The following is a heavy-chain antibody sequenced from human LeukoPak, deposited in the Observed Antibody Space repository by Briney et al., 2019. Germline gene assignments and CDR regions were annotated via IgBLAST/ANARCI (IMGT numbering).Heavy chain of an antibody. J-gene: IGHJ4*02. D-gene: IGHD2-15*01. Sequence: PGGSLRLSCAASGFTFSNYTMSWVRQAPGKGLEWVSAISGSGGTTYYADSVKGRFTLSRDNSKNTLYLQMNSLRAEDTAVYYCAKRYCSGGSCYPYDYWGQGTLVTVSS. CDR2: ISGSGGTT. CDR3: AKRYCSGGSCYPYDY. CDR1: GFTFSNYT. V-gene: IGHV3-23*01.